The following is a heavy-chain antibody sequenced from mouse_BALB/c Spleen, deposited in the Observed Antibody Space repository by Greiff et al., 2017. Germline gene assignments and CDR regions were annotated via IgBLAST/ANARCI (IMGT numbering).Heavy chain of an antibody. J-gene: IGHJ2*01. CDR1: GFTFSSFG. CDR2: ISSGSSTI. D-gene: IGHD1-1*01. V-gene: IGHV5-17*02. CDR3: ARPYYGYFDY. Sequence: EVKLVESGGGLVQPGGSRKLSCAASGFTFSSFGMHWVRQAPEKGLEWVAYISSGSSTIYYADTVKGRFTISRDNPKNTLFLQMTSLRSEDTAMYYCARPYYGYFDYGGQGTTLTVSS.